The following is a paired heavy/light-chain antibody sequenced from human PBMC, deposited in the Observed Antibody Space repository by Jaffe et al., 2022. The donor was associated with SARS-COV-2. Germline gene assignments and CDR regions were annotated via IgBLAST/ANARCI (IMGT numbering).Light chain of an antibody. CDR2: GNT. V-gene: IGLV1-40*01. J-gene: IGLJ3*02. Sequence: QSVLTQPPSVSGAPGQRVTISCTGSSSNIGAGYDVHWYQQLPGTAPKLLIFGNTNRPSGVPDRFSGSKSGTSASLAISGLQAEDEADYYCQSYDRSLSAWVFGGGTKLTVL. CDR3: QSYDRSLSAWV. CDR1: SSNIGAGYD.
Heavy chain of an antibody. V-gene: IGHV5-51*01. J-gene: IGHJ4*02. CDR3: ASPQNWGIDY. CDR1: GYSFTTNW. CDR2: IYPSDSET. Sequence: EVQLVQSGAEVKKPGESLKISCKGSGYSFTTNWIGWVRQMPGKGPEWMGIIYPSDSETRYSPSFQGQVTISVDKSISTAYLQWSSLKASDTAMYYCASPQNWGIDYWGQGTLVTVSS. D-gene: IGHD7-27*01.